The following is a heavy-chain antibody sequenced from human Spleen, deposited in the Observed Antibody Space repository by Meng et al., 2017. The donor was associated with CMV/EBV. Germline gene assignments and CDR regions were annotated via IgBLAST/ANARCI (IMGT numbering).Heavy chain of an antibody. CDR3: ARDFRDYGDFRWFDP. CDR2: VYYSGNT. D-gene: IGHD4-17*01. J-gene: IGHJ5*02. CDR1: GGSISNSDYY. V-gene: IGHV4-39*07. Sequence: QLQLQESGPGLVKPSETLSPTCPFSGGSISNSDYYWGWIRQPPGKGLEWIGSVYYSGNTYYNPSLKSRVTISVDTSKNQFSLKLSSVTAADTAVYYCARDFRDYGDFRWFDPWGQGTLVTVSS.